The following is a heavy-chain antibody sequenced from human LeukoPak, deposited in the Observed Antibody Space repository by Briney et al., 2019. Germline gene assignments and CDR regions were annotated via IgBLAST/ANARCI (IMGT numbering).Heavy chain of an antibody. Sequence: SSVKVSCKASGGTFSSYAISWVRQAPGQGLDWMGRIIPILGIANYAQKFQGRVTITEDKSTRTAYMELSSLRSEDTAVYYCASGASSGYYPGGEWFDPWGQGTLVTVSS. V-gene: IGHV1-69*04. CDR1: GGTFSSYA. CDR3: ASGASSGYYPGGEWFDP. J-gene: IGHJ5*02. D-gene: IGHD3-22*01. CDR2: IIPILGIA.